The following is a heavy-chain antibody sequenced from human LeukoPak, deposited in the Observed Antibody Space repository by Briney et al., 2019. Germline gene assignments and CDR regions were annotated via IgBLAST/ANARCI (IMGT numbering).Heavy chain of an antibody. D-gene: IGHD3-3*01. J-gene: IGHJ6*02. CDR1: GFALSSSG. CDR3: ARDAVHDYYGMDV. V-gene: IGHV3-30*02. Sequence: GGSLRLSCAASGFALSSSGMHWVRQAPGKGLEWVAYIWYDGSNKYYANSVKGRFTISRDNSKNTLYLQMNSLRAEDTAVYYCARDAVHDYYGMDVWGQGTTVTVSS. CDR2: IWYDGSNK.